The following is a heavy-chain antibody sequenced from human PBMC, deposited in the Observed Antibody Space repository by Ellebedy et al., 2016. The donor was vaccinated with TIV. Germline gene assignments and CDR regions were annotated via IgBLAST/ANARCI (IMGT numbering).Heavy chain of an antibody. CDR2: VRPSLGLT. CDR1: EDTFTTST. V-gene: IGHV1-69*02. Sequence: AASVKVFCKASEDTFTTSTFSWVRQAPGQGLEWVGRVRPSLGLTYYAQRFQGRVTITADESTTTFFMELSSLTSEDTAVYFCAIDSVVGDEDFDYWGQGTLVTVSS. CDR3: AIDSVVGDEDFDY. J-gene: IGHJ4*02. D-gene: IGHD2-15*01.